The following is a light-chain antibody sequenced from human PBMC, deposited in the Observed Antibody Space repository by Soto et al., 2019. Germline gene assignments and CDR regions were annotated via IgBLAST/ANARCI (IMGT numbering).Light chain of an antibody. Sequence: DIVLTQSPATLSLSPGQRATLSCRASQSVSSYLAWYQQKPGQAPRLLIYDASNRATGIPARFSGSESGTDFPLTISSLEPEDFAVYYCQQRSNWPPLTFGGGTKVEIK. V-gene: IGKV3-11*01. J-gene: IGKJ4*01. CDR1: QSVSSY. CDR3: QQRSNWPPLT. CDR2: DAS.